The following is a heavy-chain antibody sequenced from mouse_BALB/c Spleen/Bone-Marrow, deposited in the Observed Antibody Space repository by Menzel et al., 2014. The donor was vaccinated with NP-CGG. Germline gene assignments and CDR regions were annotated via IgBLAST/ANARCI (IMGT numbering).Heavy chain of an antibody. V-gene: IGHV1-69*02. CDR3: ARGGANVNY. CDR1: TFTDHW. J-gene: IGHJ2*01. Sequence: TFTDHWMHWVKQRPGQGLEWIGAIDISDSYTTYNQKFKGKATLTVDESSSTAYMQLSRLTSEGSAVYYCARGGANVNYWGQGTTLTVSS. CDR2: IDISDSYT.